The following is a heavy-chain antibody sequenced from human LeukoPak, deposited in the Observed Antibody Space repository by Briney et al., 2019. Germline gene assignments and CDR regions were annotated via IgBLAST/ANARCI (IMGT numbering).Heavy chain of an antibody. V-gene: IGHV3-30*04. CDR3: ARGGRPGIQFRGFGMDV. CDR2: VSYDGGNK. CDR1: GFTFSSYA. J-gene: IGHJ6*04. Sequence: GRSLRLSCAASGFTFSSYAMHWVRQAPGKGLEWVAIVSYDGGNKYYADSVKGRFTISRDNSINTLYLQVSSLRAEDTAVHYCARGGRPGIQFRGFGMDVWGKGTTVTVSS. D-gene: IGHD6-13*01.